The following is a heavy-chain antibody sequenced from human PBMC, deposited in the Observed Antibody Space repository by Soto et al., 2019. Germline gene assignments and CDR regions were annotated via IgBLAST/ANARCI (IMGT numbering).Heavy chain of an antibody. D-gene: IGHD6-19*01. CDR3: AGGRIVVAGSSAYYGMDV. V-gene: IGHV1-69*01. Sequence: QVHLLLQSGAEVKKPGSSVKVSCKASGGNPSNSAISWVRQAPGQGLEWMAGIIPVFGIVSYAQKFQGRVTITADASTSTAYMEVSSLRSEDTAVYFCAGGRIVVAGSSAYYGMDVWGQGTTVTVSS. J-gene: IGHJ6*02. CDR1: GGNPSNSA. CDR2: IIPVFGIV.